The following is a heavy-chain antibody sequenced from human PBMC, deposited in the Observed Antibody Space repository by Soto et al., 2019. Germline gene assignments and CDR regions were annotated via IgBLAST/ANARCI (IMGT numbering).Heavy chain of an antibody. CDR2: LNTDGSVA. V-gene: IGHV3-74*01. D-gene: IGHD2-21*01. Sequence: EVQMVESGGGLVQPGESLRLSCAASGLTFRSYWMHWVRQAPGKGLVWVSRLNTDGSVARYVDSVKGRFTISRDKAKNTLYLHRNSLCAADTEGYYWVRDMQLWLRDSWGQGTLVTSSS. CDR1: GLTFRSYW. CDR3: VRDMQLWLRDS. J-gene: IGHJ4*02.